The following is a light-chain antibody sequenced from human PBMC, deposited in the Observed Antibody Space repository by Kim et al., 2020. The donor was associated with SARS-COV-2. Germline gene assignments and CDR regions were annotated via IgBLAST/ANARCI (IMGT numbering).Light chain of an antibody. CDR1: SIGAKS. CDR2: RDR. CDR3: HVWDSNTAV. J-gene: IGLJ3*02. V-gene: IGLV3-9*01. Sequence: VALGQTARITCGGSSIGAKSVHWYPQKPGQAPVLVIYRDRNRPSGIPERFSGSNSGNTATLTISRAQAGDEADYYCHVWDSNTAVFGGGTQLTVL.